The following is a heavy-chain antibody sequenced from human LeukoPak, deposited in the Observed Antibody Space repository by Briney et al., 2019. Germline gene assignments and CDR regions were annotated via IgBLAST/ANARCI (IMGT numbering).Heavy chain of an antibody. V-gene: IGHV3-23*01. Sequence: PGGSLRLSCAASGFTLSSYAMSWVRQAPGKGLEWVSAISGSGGSTYYADSVKGRFTISRDNSKNTLYLQMNSLRAEDTAVYYCAKDEAIAAAGTGDYWGQGTLVTVSS. J-gene: IGHJ4*02. CDR3: AKDEAIAAAGTGDY. CDR2: ISGSGGST. CDR1: GFTLSSYA. D-gene: IGHD6-13*01.